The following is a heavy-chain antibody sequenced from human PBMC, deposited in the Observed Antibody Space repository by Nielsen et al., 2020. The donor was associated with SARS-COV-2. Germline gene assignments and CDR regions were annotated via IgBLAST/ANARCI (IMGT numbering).Heavy chain of an antibody. CDR2: ISAYNGNT. D-gene: IGHD5-18*01. V-gene: IGHV1-18*01. CDR3: ARDPGLLQLWLPIFDY. J-gene: IGHJ4*02. Sequence: ASVKVSCKASGGTFSSYAISWVRQAPGQGLEWMGWISAYNGNTNYAQKLQGRVTMTTDTSTSTAYMELRSLRSDDTAVHYCARDPGLLQLWLPIFDYWGQGTLVTVSS. CDR1: GGTFSSYA.